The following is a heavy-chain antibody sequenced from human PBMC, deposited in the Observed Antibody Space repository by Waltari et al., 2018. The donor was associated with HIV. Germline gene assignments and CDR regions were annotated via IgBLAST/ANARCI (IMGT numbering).Heavy chain of an antibody. V-gene: IGHV4-61*02. CDR1: GGSISSGSYY. CDR3: AREGRWELLGEVY. J-gene: IGHJ4*02. CDR2: IYTSGST. D-gene: IGHD1-26*01. Sequence: QVQLQESGPGLVKPSQTLSLTCTVSGGSISSGSYYWSWIRQPAGKGLEWIGRIYTSGSTNYNPSLKSRVTISVDTSKNQFSLKLSSVTAADTAVYYCAREGRWELLGEVYWGQGTLVTVSS.